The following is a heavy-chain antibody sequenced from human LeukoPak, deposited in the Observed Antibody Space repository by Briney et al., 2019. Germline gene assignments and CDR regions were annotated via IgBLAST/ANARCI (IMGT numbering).Heavy chain of an antibody. CDR2: IYTSGST. J-gene: IGHJ4*02. Sequence: SEALSLTCTVSGGSISSYYWSWIRQPAGKGLEWIGRIYTSGSTNYNPSLKSRVTMSVDTSKNQFSLNLSSVTAADTAVYYCARRYYYNLGSFPFDFWGQGTLVTVSS. CDR1: GGSISSYY. CDR3: ARRYYYNLGSFPFDF. V-gene: IGHV4-4*07. D-gene: IGHD3-10*01.